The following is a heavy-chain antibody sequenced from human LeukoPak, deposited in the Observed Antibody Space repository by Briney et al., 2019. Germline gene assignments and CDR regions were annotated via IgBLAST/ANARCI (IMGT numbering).Heavy chain of an antibody. J-gene: IGHJ6*03. CDR3: ARRSYYYYYMDV. CDR1: GASIDSRNW. V-gene: IGHV4-4*02. Sequence: PSETLSLTCAVSGASIDSRNWWTWVRHTPGKGLEWIGEIYQSGRTNYNPSLKSRVTISVDKSKNHFSLKLSSVTAADTAVYYCARRSYYYYYMDVWGKGTTVTVSS. D-gene: IGHD6-19*01. CDR2: IYQSGRT.